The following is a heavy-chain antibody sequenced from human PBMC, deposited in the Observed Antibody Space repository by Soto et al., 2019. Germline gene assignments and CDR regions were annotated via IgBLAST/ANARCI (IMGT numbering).Heavy chain of an antibody. CDR2: ILPIFDTT. V-gene: IGHV1-69*01. J-gene: IGHJ4*02. CDR3: ATGGRGYSSAPRFYFEY. CDR1: GGIFSSNA. Sequence: QVQLVQSGAEVKKPGSSVKVSCQASGGIFSSNAISWVRQAPGQGLEWMGGILPIFDTTHYAQKFQGIVTITADESTRTAYMEWSSLKAEDTALYYCATGGRGYSSAPRFYFEYWGQGTLGTVSS. D-gene: IGHD5-18*01.